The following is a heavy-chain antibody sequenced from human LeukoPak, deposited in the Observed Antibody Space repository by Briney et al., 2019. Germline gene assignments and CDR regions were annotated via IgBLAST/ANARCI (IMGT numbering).Heavy chain of an antibody. Sequence: ASVKVSCKASGYTFTDDYMHWVRQAPGQGLEWLGWINPNSGGTNYAQKFQGRVNMTRDTSISTAYMELSRLRSDDTAVYYCARAVHNSYSGGWYDQGDAFEIWGQGTMVTVSS. CDR1: GYTFTDDY. CDR2: INPNSGGT. J-gene: IGHJ3*02. D-gene: IGHD6-19*01. V-gene: IGHV1-2*02. CDR3: ARAVHNSYSGGWYDQGDAFEI.